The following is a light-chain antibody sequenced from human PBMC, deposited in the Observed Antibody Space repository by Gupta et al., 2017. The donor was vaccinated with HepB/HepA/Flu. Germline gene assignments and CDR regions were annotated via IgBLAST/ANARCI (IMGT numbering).Light chain of an antibody. V-gene: IGKV3-11*01. CDR2: DAS. CDR1: QSVSSY. CDR3: QQPSNWPPGT. J-gene: IGKJ5*01. Sequence: IVLTQSPATLSLSPGERSTLSCRASQSVSSYLAWYQQKPDQAPRLLIYDASNRDTGITARFCGSGYGKYLALTSSSREPEDFAVYYCQQPSNWPPGTFGQGTPVEIK.